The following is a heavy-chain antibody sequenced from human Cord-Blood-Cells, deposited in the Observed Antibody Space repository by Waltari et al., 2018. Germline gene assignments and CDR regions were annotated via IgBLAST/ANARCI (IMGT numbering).Heavy chain of an antibody. D-gene: IGHD4-17*01. CDR3: ATVKGDDGDYGWYFDL. V-gene: IGHV1-24*01. Sequence: QVQLVQSGAEVKKPGASVKVSCKVSGSTLPELSMHWVRQAPGKGLEWMGGFDHEDGETIYAPKFQGRVTMTEDTSTDTAYMELCSLRSEDTAVYYCATVKGDDGDYGWYFDLWGRGTLVTVSS. J-gene: IGHJ2*01. CDR2: FDHEDGET. CDR1: GSTLPELS.